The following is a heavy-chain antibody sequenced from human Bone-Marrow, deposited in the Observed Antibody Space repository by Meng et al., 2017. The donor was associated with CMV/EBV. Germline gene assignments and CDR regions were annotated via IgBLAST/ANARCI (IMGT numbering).Heavy chain of an antibody. J-gene: IGHJ4*02. Sequence: GESLKISCAASGFTISSNYMSWVRQAPGKGLEWVSVIYSGGTTYYADSVKGRFTISRDKSKNTVYLQMNSLRTEDTAVYYCARGDFWSGFYGWGQGKLVTVSS. CDR2: IYSGGTT. D-gene: IGHD3-3*01. CDR3: ARGDFWSGFYG. CDR1: GFTISSNY. V-gene: IGHV3-66*02.